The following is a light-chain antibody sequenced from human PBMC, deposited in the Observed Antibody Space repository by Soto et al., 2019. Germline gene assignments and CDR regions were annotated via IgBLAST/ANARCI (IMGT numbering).Light chain of an antibody. J-gene: IGKJ2*01. CDR3: QQYNTWPPKYT. CDR1: QSVSSY. Sequence: EIVMTQSPATLSVSPGGRATLSCRASQSVSSYLAWYQQRPGQPPRLLIYGASTRATGIPARFSGSGSGTAFSLTISSLQSEDCAVYYCQQYNTWPPKYTFGQGTKLEIK. CDR2: GAS. V-gene: IGKV3-15*01.